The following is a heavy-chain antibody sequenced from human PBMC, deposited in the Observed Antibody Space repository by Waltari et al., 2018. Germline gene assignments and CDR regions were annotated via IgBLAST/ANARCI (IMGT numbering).Heavy chain of an antibody. V-gene: IGHV3-74*01. CDR2: INDDGSTS. CDR1: GLIFGHGW. Sequence: EVHLVESGGGSVQPGGSLRLSCAASGLIFGHGWMHWVCQVPGKGLVRVSRINDDGSTSSYADSVKGRLTISRDNAKITLYLQMDGLRVVDTAVYYPTRTLVGPYPFENWGQGTLVTVSS. D-gene: IGHD1-26*01. CDR3: TRTLVGPYPFEN. J-gene: IGHJ4*02.